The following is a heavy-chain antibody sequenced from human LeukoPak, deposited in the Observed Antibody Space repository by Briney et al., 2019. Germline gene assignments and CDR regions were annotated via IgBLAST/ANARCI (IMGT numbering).Heavy chain of an antibody. CDR1: GGTFSSYA. CDR3: ASGVVVVPAASDAFDI. CDR2: ISAYNGNT. J-gene: IGHJ3*02. V-gene: IGHV1-18*01. Sequence: ASVKASCKASGGTFSSYAISWVRQAPGQGLEWMGWISAYNGNTNYAQKLQGRVTMTTDTSTSTAYMELRSLRSDDTAVYYCASGVVVVPAASDAFDIWGQGTMVTVSS. D-gene: IGHD2-2*01.